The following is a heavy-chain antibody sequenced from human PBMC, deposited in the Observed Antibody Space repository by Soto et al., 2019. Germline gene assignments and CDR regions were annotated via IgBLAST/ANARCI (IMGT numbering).Heavy chain of an antibody. Sequence: ASVKVSCKASGYTFTNYAMHWVRQAPGQRLEWMGWINAGNGNTKYSQKFQGRVTITRDTSASTAYMELSSLRSEDTAVYYCARNILGGTTDYWGQGTLVTVSS. CDR2: INAGNGNT. V-gene: IGHV1-3*01. CDR3: ARNILGGTTDY. CDR1: GYTFTNYA. D-gene: IGHD1-7*01. J-gene: IGHJ4*02.